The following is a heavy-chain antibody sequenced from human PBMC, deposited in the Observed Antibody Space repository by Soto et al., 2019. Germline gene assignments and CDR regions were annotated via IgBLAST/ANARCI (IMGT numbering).Heavy chain of an antibody. Sequence: EVQLLESGGILVHPGGSLRLSCAASGFTFSSYAMTWVRQAPGKGLEWVSAISGRGDSTYYADSVKGRFTISRDQSKNTLYLKMHSLRAEDTAVYFCAKERDNGADRYYFDDWGQGNLVTVSS. CDR2: ISGRGDST. J-gene: IGHJ4*02. CDR1: GFTFSSYA. D-gene: IGHD2-8*01. CDR3: AKERDNGADRYYFDD. V-gene: IGHV3-23*01.